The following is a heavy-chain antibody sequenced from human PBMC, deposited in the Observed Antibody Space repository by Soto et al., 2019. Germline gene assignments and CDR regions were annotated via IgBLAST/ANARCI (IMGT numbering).Heavy chain of an antibody. Sequence: QLQLLESGSGLVRPSQTLSLTCVVSGGSLSSSAYSWSWIRQAPGKGLEWIGFIYQSGSTYYNPSLKSRVTMSLDRPKNQFSLKLSSVTAADTAVYYCARELLYYDSDGYSWDDAFDIWGQGTMVTVPS. CDR3: ARELLYYDSDGYSWDDAFDI. CDR2: IYQSGST. CDR1: GGSLSSSAYS. J-gene: IGHJ3*02. V-gene: IGHV4-30-2*01. D-gene: IGHD3-22*01.